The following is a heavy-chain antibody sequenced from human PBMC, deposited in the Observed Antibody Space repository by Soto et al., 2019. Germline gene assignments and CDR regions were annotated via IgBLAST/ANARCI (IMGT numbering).Heavy chain of an antibody. J-gene: IGHJ1*01. V-gene: IGHV4-30-4*01. Sequence: QVQLQESGPGLVKPSQTLSLTCTVSGGSISSGDYYWSWIRQPPGKGLEWIGYIYYSGSTNYNPSLRSQIAVPVEASRTRSALKLRSVTAADPAVYHGVCSGNYAWFQHWGQGTPVTVSS. CDR3: VCSGNYAWFQH. D-gene: IGHD1-26*01. CDR1: GGSISSGDYY. CDR2: IYYSGST.